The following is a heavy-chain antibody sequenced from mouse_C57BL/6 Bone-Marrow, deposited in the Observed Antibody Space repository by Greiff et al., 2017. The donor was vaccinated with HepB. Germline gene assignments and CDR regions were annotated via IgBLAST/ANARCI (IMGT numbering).Heavy chain of an antibody. J-gene: IGHJ1*03. V-gene: IGHV1-81*01. CDR2: IYPRSGNT. Sequence: QVQLQQSGAELARPGASVKLSCKASGYTFTSYGISWVKQRTGQGLEWIGEIYPRSGNTYYNEKFKGKATLTADKSSSTAYMELRSLTSEDSAVYFCARDGYYPCWYFDVWGTGTTVTVSS. D-gene: IGHD2-3*01. CDR1: GYTFTSYG. CDR3: ARDGYYPCWYFDV.